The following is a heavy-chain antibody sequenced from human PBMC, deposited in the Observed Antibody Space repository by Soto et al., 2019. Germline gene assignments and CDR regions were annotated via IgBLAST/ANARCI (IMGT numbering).Heavy chain of an antibody. CDR2: INPNSGDT. V-gene: IGHV1-2*04. CDR3: ARGIPSSGRRPNWFDP. Sequence: QVRLVQSGAEVKNPGASVKVSCKASGYTFTGYYIHWVRQAPGQGLEWVGWINPNSGDTNYAQKFQGWVTMTRDTSGNTAYMDLTRLTSDDTAVYYCARGIPSSGRRPNWFDPWGQGTLVTVSS. CDR1: GYTFTGYY. J-gene: IGHJ5*02. D-gene: IGHD3-22*01.